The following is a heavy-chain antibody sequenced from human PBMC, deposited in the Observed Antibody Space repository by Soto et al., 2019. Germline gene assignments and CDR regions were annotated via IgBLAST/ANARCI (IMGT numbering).Heavy chain of an antibody. CDR1: GFTFSTYG. Sequence: VQLVESGGGLVQPGGSLRLSCAASGFTFSTYGMNWVRQAPGKGLVWLSYISSSSSAMYYADSVKGRFTISRDNAKNSLYLQMNSLRDEDTAVYYCMRDRYSSGWYEDYWGQGTLVTVSS. V-gene: IGHV3-48*02. J-gene: IGHJ4*02. CDR3: MRDRYSSGWYEDY. CDR2: ISSSSSAM. D-gene: IGHD6-19*01.